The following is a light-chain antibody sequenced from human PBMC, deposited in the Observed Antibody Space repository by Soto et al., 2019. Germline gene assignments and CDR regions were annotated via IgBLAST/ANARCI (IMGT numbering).Light chain of an antibody. CDR2: DAS. J-gene: IGKJ1*01. CDR3: QQYNHHWT. V-gene: IGKV1-5*01. Sequence: DIQMTHSPSTLSASVGSRFTITCRASQSISSWLAWYKQKPGKAPKVLIYDASSLESGVPSRLSGSGSGTEFSLTISSLKPDDFATYYCQQYNHHWTFGQGTKVDIK. CDR1: QSISSW.